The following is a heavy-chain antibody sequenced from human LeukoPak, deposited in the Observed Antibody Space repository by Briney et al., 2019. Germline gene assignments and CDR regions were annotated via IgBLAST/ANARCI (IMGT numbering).Heavy chain of an antibody. CDR1: GFTVSSNY. V-gene: IGHV3-66*01. CDR3: ARASSGYDYL. D-gene: IGHD5-12*01. Sequence: GGSLRLSCAASGFTVSSNYMSWVRQAPGKGLEWVSVIYSGGSTYYADSVKGRFTISRGNSKNTLYLQMNSLRAEDTAVYYCARASSGYDYLGGQGTLVTVSS. J-gene: IGHJ4*02. CDR2: IYSGGST.